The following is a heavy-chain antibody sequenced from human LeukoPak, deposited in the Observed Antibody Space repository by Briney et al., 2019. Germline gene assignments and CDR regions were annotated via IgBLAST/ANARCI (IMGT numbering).Heavy chain of an antibody. CDR3: AAGYLYYDSSGYYPVGGY. CDR2: IVVGSGNT. Sequence: RASVKVSCEASGFTFTSSAVQWVRQARGQRLEWIGWIVVGSGNTNYAQKFQERVTITRDMSTSTAYMELSSLRSEDTAVYYCAAGYLYYDSSGYYPVGGYWGQGTLVTVSS. V-gene: IGHV1-58*01. CDR1: GFTFTSSA. J-gene: IGHJ4*02. D-gene: IGHD3-22*01.